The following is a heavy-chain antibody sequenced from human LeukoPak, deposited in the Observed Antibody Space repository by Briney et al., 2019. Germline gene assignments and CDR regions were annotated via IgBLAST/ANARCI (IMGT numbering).Heavy chain of an antibody. CDR1: GGSISSYY. CDR3: ARDRYDSSGSGYYYYMDV. J-gene: IGHJ6*03. V-gene: IGHV4-59*01. Sequence: SETLSLTCTVSGGSISSYYWSWIRQPPGKGLEWIGYIYYSGSTNYNPSLKSRVTISVDTSKNQFSLKLSSVTAADTAVYYCARDRYDSSGSGYYYYMDVWGKGTTVTVSS. D-gene: IGHD3-22*01. CDR2: IYYSGST.